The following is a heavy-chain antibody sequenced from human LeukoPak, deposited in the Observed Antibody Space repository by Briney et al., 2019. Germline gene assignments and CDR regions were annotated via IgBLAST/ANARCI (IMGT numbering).Heavy chain of an antibody. CDR1: GGSFSGYY. Sequence: SETLSLTCAVYGGSFSGYYWSWIRQPPGKGLEWIGEINHSGSTNYNPSLKSRVTISVDTSKNQFSLKLSSVTAADTAVYYCARERRDFYCSSTSCYAQLFDYWGQGTLVTVSS. J-gene: IGHJ4*02. V-gene: IGHV4-34*01. CDR3: ARERRDFYCSSTSCYAQLFDY. D-gene: IGHD2-2*01. CDR2: INHSGST.